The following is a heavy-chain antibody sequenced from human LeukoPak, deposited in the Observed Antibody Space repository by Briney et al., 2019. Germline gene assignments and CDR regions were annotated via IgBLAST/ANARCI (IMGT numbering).Heavy chain of an antibody. CDR2: INHSGST. CDR1: GASIRSGDYY. Sequence: SQTLSLTCTVSGASIRSGDYYWSWIRQPPGKGLEWIGEINHSGSTNYNPSLKSRVTISVDTSKNQFSLKLSSVTAADTAVYYCASTFTGSSWIKENYYYYGMDVWGQGTTVTVSS. D-gene: IGHD6-13*01. J-gene: IGHJ6*02. V-gene: IGHV4-30-4*08. CDR3: ASTFTGSSWIKENYYYYGMDV.